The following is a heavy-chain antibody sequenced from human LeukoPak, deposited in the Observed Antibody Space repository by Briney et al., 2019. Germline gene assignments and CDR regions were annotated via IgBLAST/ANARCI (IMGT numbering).Heavy chain of an antibody. D-gene: IGHD6-13*01. V-gene: IGHV4-4*07. CDR1: VGSISRYY. Sequence: PSGTLSLTPTVSVGSISRYYWSGIRPPAGKGREWVGRIYTGGGTNYNPSLKRRVTMSVATSKHQFSLKLSSVTAADTAVYYCAGDQFIAAAGPPSVWGQGTLVTVSS. J-gene: IGHJ4*02. CDR2: IYTGGGT. CDR3: AGDQFIAAAGPPSV.